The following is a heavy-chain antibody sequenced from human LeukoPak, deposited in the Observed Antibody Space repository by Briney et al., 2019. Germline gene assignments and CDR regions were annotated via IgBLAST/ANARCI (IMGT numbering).Heavy chain of an antibody. J-gene: IGHJ4*02. CDR3: ASSGVAVAGSFDY. V-gene: IGHV1-69*05. CDR2: IIPIFGTA. D-gene: IGHD6-19*01. Sequence: SVKVSCKASGGTFSSYAISWVRQAPGQGLEWMGGIIPIFGTANYAQKFQGRVTITTDESTSTAYMELSSLGSEDTAVYYCASSGVAVAGSFDYWGQGTLVTVSS. CDR1: GGTFSSYA.